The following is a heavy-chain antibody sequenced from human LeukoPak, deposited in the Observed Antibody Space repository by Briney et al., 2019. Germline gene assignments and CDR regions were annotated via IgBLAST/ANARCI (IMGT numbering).Heavy chain of an antibody. CDR1: GGSISSYY. CDR2: IYYSGST. D-gene: IGHD6-19*01. CDR3: ARGYSSGWSYPGY. J-gene: IGHJ4*02. Sequence: SETLSLTCTVSGGSISSYYWSWIRQPPGKGLEWIGYIYYSGSTNYNPSLKSRVTISVDTSKNQFSLKLSSVTAADTAVYYCARGYSSGWSYPGYWGQGTLVTVSS. V-gene: IGHV4-59*12.